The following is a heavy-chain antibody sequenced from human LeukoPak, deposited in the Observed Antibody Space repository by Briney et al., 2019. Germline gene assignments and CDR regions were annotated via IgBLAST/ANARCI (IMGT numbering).Heavy chain of an antibody. D-gene: IGHD3-22*01. CDR2: ISYDGSNK. J-gene: IGHJ4*02. CDR1: GFTFSSYA. Sequence: GGSLRLSCAASGFTFSSYAMHWVRQAPGKGLEWVAVISYDGSNKYYADSVKGRFTISRDNPKNTLYLQMNSLRAEDTAVYYCARYRDQSYYYESSGYWSGFDYWGQGTLVTVSS. CDR3: ARYRDQSYYYESSGYWSGFDY. V-gene: IGHV3-30*04.